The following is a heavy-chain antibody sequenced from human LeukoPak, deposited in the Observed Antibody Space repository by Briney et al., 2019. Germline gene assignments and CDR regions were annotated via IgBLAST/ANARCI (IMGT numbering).Heavy chain of an antibody. CDR3: TGGSDY. D-gene: IGHD2-15*01. J-gene: IGHJ4*02. CDR2: IRSKVNSYAT. Sequence: GGALKLSCAASGFTFSDSAIQWVRRAPGKGLEWVGRIRSKVNSYATAYAESVKGRFIFSRDDSKNTAYLQMNSLKTEDTAMYYCTGGSDYWGQGTLVTVSS. CDR1: GFTFSDSA. V-gene: IGHV3-73*01.